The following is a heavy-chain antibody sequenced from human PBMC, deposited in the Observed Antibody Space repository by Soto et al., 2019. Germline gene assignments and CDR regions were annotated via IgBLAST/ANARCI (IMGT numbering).Heavy chain of an antibody. V-gene: IGHV3-30-3*01. Sequence: GGSLRLSCAASGFTFSSYAMHWVRQAPGKGLEWVAVISYDGSNKYYVDSVKGRFTISRDNSKNTLYLQMNSLRAEDTAVYYCASDRYLPAAIFHYWGQGTLVTVSS. J-gene: IGHJ4*02. D-gene: IGHD2-2*01. CDR3: ASDRYLPAAIFHY. CDR2: ISYDGSNK. CDR1: GFTFSSYA.